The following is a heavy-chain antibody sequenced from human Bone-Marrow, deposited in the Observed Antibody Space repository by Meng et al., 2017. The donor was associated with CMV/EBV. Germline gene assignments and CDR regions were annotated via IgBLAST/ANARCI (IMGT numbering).Heavy chain of an antibody. CDR1: GCSISSYY. J-gene: IGHJ5*02. CDR2: IYYSGST. Sequence: SETLSLTCTVSGCSISSYYWSWIRQPPGKGLEWIGYIYYSGSTNYNPSLKSRVTISVDTSKNQFSLKLSSVTAADTAVYYCARSGAAGVRNWFDPWGQGTLVTVSS. V-gene: IGHV4-59*12. D-gene: IGHD6-13*01. CDR3: ARSGAAGVRNWFDP.